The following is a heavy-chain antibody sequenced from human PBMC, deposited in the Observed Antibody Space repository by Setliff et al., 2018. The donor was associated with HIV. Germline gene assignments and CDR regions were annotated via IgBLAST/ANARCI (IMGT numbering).Heavy chain of an antibody. CDR3: ARAGAVMTAHFDF. Sequence: GESLKISCQSSGYSFFSSWIAWVRQMPGKGLEWMGIIYPGDSDTRYSPSFQGQVTLTTDTSTNTAYMELRRLISDDTAVYYCARAGAVMTAHFDFWGQGTLVTVSS. J-gene: IGHJ4*02. CDR2: IYPGDSDT. CDR1: GYSFFSSW. V-gene: IGHV5-51*01. D-gene: IGHD2-21*02.